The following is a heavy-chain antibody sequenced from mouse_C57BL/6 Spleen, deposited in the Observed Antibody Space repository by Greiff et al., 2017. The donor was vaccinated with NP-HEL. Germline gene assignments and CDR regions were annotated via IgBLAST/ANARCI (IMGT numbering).Heavy chain of an antibody. CDR1: GYTFTSYW. V-gene: IGHV1-64*01. CDR2: IHPTSGST. Sequence: QVQLQQPGAELVKPGASVKLSCKASGYTFTSYWMHWVKQRPGQGLEWIGMIHPTSGSTNYNEKFKSKATLTVDKSSSTAYMQLSSLTSEDSAVYYCARVGQGYVDVWGKGTTVTVSA. J-gene: IGHJ1*03. D-gene: IGHD3-3*01. CDR3: ARVGQGYVDV.